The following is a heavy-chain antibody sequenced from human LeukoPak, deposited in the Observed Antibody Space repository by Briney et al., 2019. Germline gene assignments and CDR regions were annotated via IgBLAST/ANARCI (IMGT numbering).Heavy chain of an antibody. D-gene: IGHD1-26*01. CDR2: ISAYNGNT. V-gene: IGHV1-18*01. CDR3: ARGPGATEWGDY. Sequence: ASVPVSCKASGYTFTSHGISWVRQPPGQGLEWMGWISAYNGNTNYAQTLQVRVTMTTDPPTSTAYMELRSLRPDDTAVYYCARGPGATEWGDYWGEGTLVTVPS. CDR1: GYTFTSHG. J-gene: IGHJ4*02.